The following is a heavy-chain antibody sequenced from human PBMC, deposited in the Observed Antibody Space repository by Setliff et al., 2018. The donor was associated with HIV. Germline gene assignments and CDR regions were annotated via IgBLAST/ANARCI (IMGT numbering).Heavy chain of an antibody. CDR1: GGSFSDYS. D-gene: IGHD3-22*01. CDR2: INDNGGA. V-gene: IGHV4-34*01. J-gene: IGHJ4*02. Sequence: SETLSLTCAVSGGSFSDYSWTWLRQPPGKALEWIGHINDNGGANYNPSLTTRATISVATPKNQFFLELTSVTAADTAKYYCAKEREYYYDSSGSEYWGQGTLVTAPQ. CDR3: AKEREYYYDSSGSEY.